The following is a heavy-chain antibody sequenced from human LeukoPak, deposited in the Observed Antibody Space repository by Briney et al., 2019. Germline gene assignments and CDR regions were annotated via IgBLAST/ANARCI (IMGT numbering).Heavy chain of an antibody. Sequence: ASVKVSCKASGYTFTNYYIHWVRQAPGQGLEWTGIINPSGGSTSYAQRFQGRVTMTRDTSTSTVYMELSSLRSEDTAVYYCAREGPYSDSSRSRFDYWGQGTLVTVSS. J-gene: IGHJ4*02. D-gene: IGHD6-6*01. CDR3: AREGPYSDSSRSRFDY. CDR1: GYTFTNYY. CDR2: INPSGGST. V-gene: IGHV1-46*01.